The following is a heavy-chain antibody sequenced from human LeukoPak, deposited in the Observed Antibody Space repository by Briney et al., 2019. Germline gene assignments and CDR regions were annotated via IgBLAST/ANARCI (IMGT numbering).Heavy chain of an antibody. V-gene: IGHV3-30*02. J-gene: IGHJ4*02. CDR3: AKEEEGRRSALDY. CDR1: GILFSTSD. Sequence: GGSLRLSCAASGILFSTSDMHWVRQAPGEGLEWVAFIRSDGNEKFYADSVKGRFIISRDNSKNTLYLQMNSLRADDTAVYYCAKEEEGRRSALDYWGQGTLVTVSS. CDR2: IRSDGNEK.